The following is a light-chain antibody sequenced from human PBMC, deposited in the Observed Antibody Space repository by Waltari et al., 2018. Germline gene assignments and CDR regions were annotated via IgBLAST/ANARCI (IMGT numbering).Light chain of an antibody. CDR2: SDD. CDR1: SSNIGTNI. CDR3: AAWDDSLNGWV. Sequence: HSVLTQPPSASGTPGQRVTISCSGSSSNIGTNIKNWHQQLPGTAPKLLIFSDDQRPSGVPDRFSGSKSGTSASLAISGLQSEDEADYYCAAWDDSLNGWVFGGGTRLTVL. V-gene: IGLV1-44*01. J-gene: IGLJ3*02.